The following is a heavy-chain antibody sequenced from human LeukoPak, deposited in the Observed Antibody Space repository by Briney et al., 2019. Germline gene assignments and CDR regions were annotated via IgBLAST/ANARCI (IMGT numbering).Heavy chain of an antibody. CDR2: IYYSGST. D-gene: IGHD2-15*01. V-gene: IGHV4-59*08. CDR1: GGSISNYY. CDR3: ARHVAAVGYYFDY. J-gene: IGHJ4*02. Sequence: SETLSLTCTVSGGSISNYYWSWIRKPPGKGLEWIGYIYYSGSTNYNSSLKSRVTMSVDTSKNHFSLRLSSVTAADTAIYFCARHVAAVGYYFDYWGQGTLVTVSS.